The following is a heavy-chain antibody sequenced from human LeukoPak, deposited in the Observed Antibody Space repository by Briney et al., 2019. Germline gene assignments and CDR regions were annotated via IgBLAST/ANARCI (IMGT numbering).Heavy chain of an antibody. CDR3: ARDRYGDGFAHFDY. Sequence: ASVKVSCKASGYTFTGYYMHWVRQAPGQGLEWMGWINPNSGGTYSAQKFQGRVAITRDTSITTAYMDLSRLTSDDTAVYYCARDRYGDGFAHFDYWGQGALVTVSS. J-gene: IGHJ4*02. V-gene: IGHV1-2*02. CDR1: GYTFTGYY. D-gene: IGHD5-24*01. CDR2: INPNSGGT.